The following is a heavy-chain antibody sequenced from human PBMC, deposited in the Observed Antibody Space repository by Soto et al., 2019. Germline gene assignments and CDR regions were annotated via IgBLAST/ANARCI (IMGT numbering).Heavy chain of an antibody. Sequence: SVKVSCKASGGTFSSYTISWVRQAPGQGLEWMGRIIPILGIANYAQKFQGRVTITADKSTSTAYMELSSLRSEDTAVYYCARALGRPDAVPRAFDIWGQGTMVTVSS. CDR1: GGTFSSYT. CDR3: ARALGRPDAVPRAFDI. V-gene: IGHV1-69*02. D-gene: IGHD1-1*01. J-gene: IGHJ3*02. CDR2: IIPILGIA.